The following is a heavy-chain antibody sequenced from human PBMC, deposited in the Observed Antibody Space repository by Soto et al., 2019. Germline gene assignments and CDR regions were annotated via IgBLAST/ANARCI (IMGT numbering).Heavy chain of an antibody. CDR1: GFTFSTYA. CDR2: ISGSGGST. Sequence: EVQLLESGGGLVQPGGSLRLSCAASGFTFSTYAMNWVRQAPGKGLEWVSAISGSGGSTYYADSVKGRFTISRDNSKNTLYLQMNSLRAEDTAVYYCQDLGGVVVVPAPYGMDVWGQGTTVTVSS. CDR3: QDLGGVVVVPAPYGMDV. V-gene: IGHV3-23*01. D-gene: IGHD2-2*01. J-gene: IGHJ6*02.